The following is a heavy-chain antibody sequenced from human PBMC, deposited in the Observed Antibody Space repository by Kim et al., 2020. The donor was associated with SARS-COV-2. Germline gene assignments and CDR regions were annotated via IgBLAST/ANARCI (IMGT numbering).Heavy chain of an antibody. CDR2: INHSGST. Sequence: SETLSLTCAVYGGSFSGYYWSWIRQPPGKGLEWIGEINHSGSTNYNPSLKSRVTISVDTSKNQFSLKLSSVTAADTAVYYCARGWSGYSDGYDYWGQGTLVPVPS. V-gene: IGHV4-34*01. D-gene: IGHD5-18*01. CDR1: GGSFSGYY. CDR3: ARGWSGYSDGYDY. J-gene: IGHJ4*02.